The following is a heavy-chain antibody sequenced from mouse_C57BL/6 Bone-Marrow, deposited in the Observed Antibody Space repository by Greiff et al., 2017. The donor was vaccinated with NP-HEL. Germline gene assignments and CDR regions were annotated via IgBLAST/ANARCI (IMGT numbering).Heavy chain of an antibody. CDR2: INPNNGGT. Sequence: EVQLQQSGPELVKPGASVKISCKASGYTFTDYYMNWVKQSHGKSLEWIGDINPNNGGTSYNQKFKGKATLTVDKSSSTAYMELRSLTSEDSAVYYCARSRSFYDGYSSPAFSYWGQGTLVTVSA. CDR1: GYTFTDYY. J-gene: IGHJ3*01. CDR3: ARSRSFYDGYSSPAFSY. D-gene: IGHD2-3*01. V-gene: IGHV1-26*01.